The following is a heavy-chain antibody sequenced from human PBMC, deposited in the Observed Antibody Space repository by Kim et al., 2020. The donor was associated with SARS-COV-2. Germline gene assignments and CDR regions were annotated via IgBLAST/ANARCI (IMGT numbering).Heavy chain of an antibody. V-gene: IGHV1-69*02. Sequence: SVKVSCKASGGTFSSYTISWVRQAPGQGLEWMGRIIPILGIADYAQKFQGRVTITADKSTSTAYMELSSLRSEDTAMYYCARALLSSDYSSGWYNYYYYGMDVWGQGTTVTVSS. CDR3: ARALLSSDYSSGWYNYYYYGMDV. CDR2: IIPILGIA. J-gene: IGHJ6*02. D-gene: IGHD6-19*01. CDR1: GGTFSSYT.